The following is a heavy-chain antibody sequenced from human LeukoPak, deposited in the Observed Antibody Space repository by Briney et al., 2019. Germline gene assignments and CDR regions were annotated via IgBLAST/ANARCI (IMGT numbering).Heavy chain of an antibody. J-gene: IGHJ4*02. D-gene: IGHD2-2*01. Sequence: ASVKVSCKASGYTFTSYAMHWVRQAPGQRLEWMGWINAGNGNTKYSQKFQGRVIITRDTSASTAYMELSSLRSEDTAVYYCVRDGGHCSSTSCYSFDYWGQGTLVTVSS. CDR1: GYTFTSYA. V-gene: IGHV1-3*01. CDR3: VRDGGHCSSTSCYSFDY. CDR2: INAGNGNT.